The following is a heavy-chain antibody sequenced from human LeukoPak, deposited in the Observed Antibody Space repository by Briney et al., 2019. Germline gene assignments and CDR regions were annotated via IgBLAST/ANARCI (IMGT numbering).Heavy chain of an antibody. V-gene: IGHV3-33*01. CDR1: GFIFSNYG. CDR3: ARDLLQFDY. CDR2: IWFDGSNE. Sequence: GGSLRLSCAASGFIFSNYGMHWVRQAPGKGLEWVAVIWFDGSNEDYADSVKGRFTISRDNSKNTLYLQMNSLRAEDTAVYYCARDLLQFDYWGQGTLVTVSS. J-gene: IGHJ4*02. D-gene: IGHD1-26*01.